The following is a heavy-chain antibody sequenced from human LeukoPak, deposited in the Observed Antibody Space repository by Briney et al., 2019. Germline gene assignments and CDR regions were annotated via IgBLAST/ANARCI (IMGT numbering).Heavy chain of an antibody. CDR3: AREPPSEVVAPSFDY. J-gene: IGHJ4*02. Sequence: SETLSLTCTVSGGSVSSGSYYWSWIRQPPGKGLEWIGYIYYSGSTNYNPSLKSRVTISVDTSKNQFSLKLSSVTAADTAVYYCAREPPSEVVAPSFDYWGQGTLVTVSS. CDR1: GGSVSSGSYY. CDR2: IYYSGST. V-gene: IGHV4-61*01. D-gene: IGHD2-15*01.